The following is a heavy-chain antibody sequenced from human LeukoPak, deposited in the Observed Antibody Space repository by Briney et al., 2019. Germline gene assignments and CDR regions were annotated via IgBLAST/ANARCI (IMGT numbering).Heavy chain of an antibody. CDR1: GYTFTDYY. D-gene: IGHD1-26*01. CDR2: INPSGGSP. CDR3: ARVSVGATYFRAFDI. V-gene: IGHV1-46*01. J-gene: IGHJ3*02. Sequence: ASVKVSCKAAGYTFTDYYMHWVRQAPGQGLEWMGIINPSGGSPSYAQKFQGRVTMTKGTSTSTVYMELSSLRSEDTAVHYCARVSVGATYFRAFDIWGQGTMVTVSS.